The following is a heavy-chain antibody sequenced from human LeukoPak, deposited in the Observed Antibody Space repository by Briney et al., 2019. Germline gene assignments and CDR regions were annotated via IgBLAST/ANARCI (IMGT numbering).Heavy chain of an antibody. D-gene: IGHD3-22*01. CDR3: ARGRRYYYDSRFAWFDP. CDR2: INHSGGT. V-gene: IGHV4-34*01. Sequence: SETLSLTCAVYGGSFSGYYWSWIRQPPGKGLEWIGEINHSGGTNYNPSLKSRVTISVDTSKNQFSLKLSSVTAADTAVYYCARGRRYYYDSRFAWFDPWGQGTLVTVSS. CDR1: GGSFSGYY. J-gene: IGHJ5*02.